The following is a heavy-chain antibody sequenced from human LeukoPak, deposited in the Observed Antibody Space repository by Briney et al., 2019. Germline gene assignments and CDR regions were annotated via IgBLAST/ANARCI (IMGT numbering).Heavy chain of an antibody. CDR1: GGPISSGDYY. J-gene: IGHJ6*03. Sequence: SETLSLTCTASGGPISSGDYYWTWIRQPPGKGLEWIGSLYHSDSIYHNPSLESRVTMSVDTSKNQFSLKLSFVTAADTAVYYCARQHDSYHYYYVDVWGKGTTVTVSS. CDR3: ARQHDSYHYYYVDV. CDR2: LYHSDSI. V-gene: IGHV4-39*01.